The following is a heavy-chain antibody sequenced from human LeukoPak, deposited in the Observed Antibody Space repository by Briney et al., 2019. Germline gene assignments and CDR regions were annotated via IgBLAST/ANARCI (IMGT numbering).Heavy chain of an antibody. Sequence: SETLSLTCALPDYSINSGHYWGWIRQPPGKGLEWIGSIYHSGRTYYNPSLKSRVTTSVDTSKNQFSLKLTSVTAADTAVYYCARHASPDIVIVPAATFDYWGQGTLVTVSS. J-gene: IGHJ4*02. V-gene: IGHV4-38-2*01. CDR2: IYHSGRT. CDR1: DYSINSGHY. D-gene: IGHD2-2*01. CDR3: ARHASPDIVIVPAATFDY.